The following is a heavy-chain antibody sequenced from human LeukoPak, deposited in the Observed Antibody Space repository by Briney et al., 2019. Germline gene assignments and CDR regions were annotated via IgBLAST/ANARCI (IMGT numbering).Heavy chain of an antibody. Sequence: SSVTVSCKASGYTFTRYYIHWVRQAPRQGLEWMGMINPSGGSTSYEQQFQGGLPMTRDTSTSPVYMELSSLRSEDTAVYYCTRGVQLERRYYNWFDPWGQGTLVTVSS. CDR2: INPSGGST. J-gene: IGHJ5*02. CDR1: GYTFTRYY. CDR3: TRGVQLERRYYNWFDP. V-gene: IGHV1-46*01. D-gene: IGHD1-1*01.